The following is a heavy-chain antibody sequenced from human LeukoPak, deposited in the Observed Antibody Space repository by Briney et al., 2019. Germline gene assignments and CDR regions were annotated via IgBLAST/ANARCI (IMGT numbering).Heavy chain of an antibody. CDR1: GFTFNNYA. J-gene: IGHJ4*02. CDR2: ISGSGSIT. CDR3: AKSLGGDYGSGSYYVVFDS. Sequence: GGSLRLSCGASGFTFNNYAMNWVRQAPGKGLEWVSSISGSGSITYYADSVKGRFTISRDTSKNTLWLQMNSLRVDDTALYYCAKSLGGDYGSGSYYVVFDSWGQGTLVTVSS. V-gene: IGHV3-23*01. D-gene: IGHD3-10*01.